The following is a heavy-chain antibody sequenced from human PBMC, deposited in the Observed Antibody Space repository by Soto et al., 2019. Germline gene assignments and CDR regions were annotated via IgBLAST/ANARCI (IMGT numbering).Heavy chain of an antibody. D-gene: IGHD5-18*01. CDR3: AYSESGYSYGLRI. J-gene: IGHJ4*02. CDR2: IYSGGSS. V-gene: IGHV3-53*01. Sequence: EVQLVESGGGLIQPGESLRLSCAASGSIVSSNYMSWVRQAPGKGLEWVSVIYSGGSSYYADSVKGRFTISRDNSKNTLYLQMNSLRAEDTAFYYCAYSESGYSYGLRIWGQGTLVTVSS. CDR1: GSIVSSNY.